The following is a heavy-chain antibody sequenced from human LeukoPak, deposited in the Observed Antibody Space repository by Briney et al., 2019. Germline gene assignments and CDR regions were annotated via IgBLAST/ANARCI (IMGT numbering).Heavy chain of an antibody. D-gene: IGHD6-13*01. J-gene: IGHJ4*02. CDR3: ARGVYIAAAQYGY. CDR1: GGSISSYY. CDR2: IYYSGTT. Sequence: SETLSLTCTVSGGSISSYYWSWIRQPPGKGLEWIGYIYYSGTTNYNPSLKSRVTISVDTSKNQFSLKLSSVTTADTAVYYCARGVYIAAAQYGYWGQGTLVTVSS. V-gene: IGHV4-59*01.